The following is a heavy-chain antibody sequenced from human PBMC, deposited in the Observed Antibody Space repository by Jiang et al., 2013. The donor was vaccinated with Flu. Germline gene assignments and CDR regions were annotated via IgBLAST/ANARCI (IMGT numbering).Heavy chain of an antibody. J-gene: IGHJ4*02. D-gene: IGHD3-10*01. CDR2: ISGSGGST. CDR3: AKDLSPFIN. V-gene: IGHV3-23*01. Sequence: SYAMSWVRQAPGKGAGSGVSAISGSGGSTYYADSVKGRFTISRDNSKNTLYLQMNSLRAEDTAVYYCAKDLSPFINWGQGTLVTVSS. CDR1: SYA.